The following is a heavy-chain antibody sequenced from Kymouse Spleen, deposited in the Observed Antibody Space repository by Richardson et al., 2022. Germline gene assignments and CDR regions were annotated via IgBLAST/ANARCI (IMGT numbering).Heavy chain of an antibody. D-gene: IGHD6-6*01. V-gene: IGHV4-34*01. CDR3: ARGCPSIAARGWFDP. CDR2: INHSGST. CDR1: GGSFSGYY. Sequence: QVQLQQWGAGLLKPSETLSLTCAVYGGSFSGYYWSWIRQPPGKGLEWIGEINHSGSTNYNPSLKSRVTISVDTSKNQFSLKLSSVTAADTAVYYCARGCPSIAARGWFDPWGQGTLVTVSS. J-gene: IGHJ5*02.